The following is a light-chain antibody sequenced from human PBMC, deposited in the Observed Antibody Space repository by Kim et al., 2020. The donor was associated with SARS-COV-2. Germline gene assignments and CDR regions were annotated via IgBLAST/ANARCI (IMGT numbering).Light chain of an antibody. CDR3: NSRDDIGDHLVV. J-gene: IGLJ3*02. Sequence: LGQTVRITCQGDSLSRYLASCYQQKPGQAPLSVIYGKNNRPSGIPDLFSGSTSGDTASLTISGSQAEDEAIYYCNSRDDIGDHLVVFGGGTRLTFL. CDR2: GKN. V-gene: IGLV3-19*01. CDR1: SLSRYL.